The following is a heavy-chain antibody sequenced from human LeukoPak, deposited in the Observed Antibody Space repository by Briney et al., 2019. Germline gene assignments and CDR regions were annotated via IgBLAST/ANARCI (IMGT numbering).Heavy chain of an antibody. D-gene: IGHD6-13*01. J-gene: IGHJ6*02. CDR3: ATYPYSSSWYAGYYYYGMDV. Sequence: ASVKVSCKVSGYTLTELSMHWVRQAPGKGLEWMGGFDPEDGETIYAQKFQGRVTMTEDTSTDTAYMELSSLRSEDTAVYYCATYPYSSSWYAGYYYYGMDVWGQGTTVTVSS. V-gene: IGHV1-24*01. CDR1: GYTLTELS. CDR2: FDPEDGET.